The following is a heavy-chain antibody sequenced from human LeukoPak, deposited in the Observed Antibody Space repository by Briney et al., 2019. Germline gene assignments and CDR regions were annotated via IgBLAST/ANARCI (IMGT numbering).Heavy chain of an antibody. V-gene: IGHV1-46*01. Sequence: ASVKVSCKASGYTFTSYYMHWVRQAPGQGLEWMGIINPSGGSTSYAQKFQGRVTMTRDTSTSTVYMELSSLRSEDTAVYYCARDRVGQQLVGRKNNYYYMDVWGKGTTVTISS. D-gene: IGHD6-13*01. CDR3: ARDRVGQQLVGRKNNYYYMDV. CDR2: INPSGGST. CDR1: GYTFTSYY. J-gene: IGHJ6*03.